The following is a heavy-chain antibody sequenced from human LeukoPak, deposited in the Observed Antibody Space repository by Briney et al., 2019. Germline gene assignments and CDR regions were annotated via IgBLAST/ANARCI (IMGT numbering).Heavy chain of an antibody. CDR3: ARDLAQNYYGSGSYYKWNAFDI. V-gene: IGHV1-46*01. CDR2: INPSGGST. CDR1: GYTFTSYY. D-gene: IGHD3-10*01. J-gene: IGHJ3*02. Sequence: ASVKVSCEASGYTFTSYYMHWVRQAPGQGLEWMGIINPSGGSTSYAQKFQGRVTMTRDTSTSTVYMELSSLRSEDTAVYYCARDLAQNYYGSGSYYKWNAFDIWGQGTMVTVSS.